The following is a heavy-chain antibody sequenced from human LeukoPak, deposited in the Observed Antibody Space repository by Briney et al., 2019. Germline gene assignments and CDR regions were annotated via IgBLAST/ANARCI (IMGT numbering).Heavy chain of an antibody. CDR3: ARQSRNSDYDYDGFHV. Sequence: GESPKISCKGSGYSFTDYWIGWVRQMPGKGLEWMGIIYPDDSDTRYSPSFQGQVTLSADKSISTAYLQWSSLKASDTAMYYCARQSRNSDYDYDGFHVWGQGTMVTVSS. D-gene: IGHD4/OR15-4a*01. CDR2: IYPDDSDT. V-gene: IGHV5-51*01. J-gene: IGHJ3*01. CDR1: GYSFTDYW.